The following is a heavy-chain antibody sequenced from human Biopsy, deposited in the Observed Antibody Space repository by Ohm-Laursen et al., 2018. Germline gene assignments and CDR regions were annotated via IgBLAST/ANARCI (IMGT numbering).Heavy chain of an antibody. CDR3: ARDSSRRAREGGMDV. Sequence: GSLRLSCAASGFSDSSYDMNWVRQAPGKGLEWISYISETSSHIYDADSVRGRFTVARDIAKNPLYLQLNSLRVEDTAVYYCARDSSRRAREGGMDVWGQGTTVTVSS. J-gene: IGHJ6*02. CDR2: ISETSSHI. CDR1: GFSDSSYD. D-gene: IGHD6-6*01. V-gene: IGHV3-21*01.